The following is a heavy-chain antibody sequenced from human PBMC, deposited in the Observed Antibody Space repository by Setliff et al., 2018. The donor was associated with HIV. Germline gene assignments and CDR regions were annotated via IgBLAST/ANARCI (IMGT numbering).Heavy chain of an antibody. CDR3: ARVSRGGSSPGWFDP. CDR2: IYYSGGT. D-gene: IGHD6-6*01. J-gene: IGHJ5*02. V-gene: IGHV4-39*07. CDR1: GGSISSSSHY. Sequence: SETLSLTCTVSGGSISSSSHYWGWIRQPPGKGLEWIGSIYYSGGTYYNPSLKSRVTISVDTSKNQFSLKLSSVTATDTAVYYCARVSRGGSSPGWFDPWGQGTLVTVSS.